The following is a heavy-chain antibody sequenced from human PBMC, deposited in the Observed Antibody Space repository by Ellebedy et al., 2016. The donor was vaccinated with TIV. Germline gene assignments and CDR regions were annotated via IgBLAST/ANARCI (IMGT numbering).Heavy chain of an antibody. CDR1: GFTFRSYW. J-gene: IGHJ6*02. V-gene: IGHV3-7*01. CDR3: VTGMDV. Sequence: GESLKISCAASGFTFRSYWMTWVRQAPGKGLEWVANIKQDGSVKNYVDSVKGRFTISRDNAKSSLWLQMNTLRVEDTAVYYCVTGMDVWGQGTTVPVSS. CDR2: IKQDGSVK.